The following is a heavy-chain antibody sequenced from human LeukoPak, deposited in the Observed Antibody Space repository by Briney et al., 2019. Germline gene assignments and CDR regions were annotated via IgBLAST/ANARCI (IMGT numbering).Heavy chain of an antibody. CDR1: GFTFSSSA. J-gene: IGHJ4*02. V-gene: IGHV3-23*01. D-gene: IGHD5-12*01. CDR3: ARGPSGYHNT. Sequence: PGGSLRLSCAASGFTFSSSAMNWVRQAPGKGLEWVSAISGSGGSTYYADSVKGRFTISRDNSKNTLYLQMNSLRAEDTAVYYCARGPSGYHNTGGQGTLVTVSS. CDR2: ISGSGGST.